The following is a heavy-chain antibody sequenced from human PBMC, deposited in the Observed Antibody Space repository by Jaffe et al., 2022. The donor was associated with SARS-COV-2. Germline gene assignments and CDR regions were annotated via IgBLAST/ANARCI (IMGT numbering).Heavy chain of an antibody. D-gene: IGHD3-16*01. J-gene: IGHJ5*02. V-gene: IGHV1-2*06. CDR2: INSDRGGT. Sequence: QVRLVQSGAEVKKPGASVKVSCKAFGYNFTDYYIHWVRQAPGQGLEWMGRINSDRGGTHYALKFHGRVTMTRDTSMNVAYLELGSLRYDDTAVFYCARRKPGGPIDHWGQGTLVTVSS. CDR1: GYNFTDYY. CDR3: ARRKPGGPIDH.